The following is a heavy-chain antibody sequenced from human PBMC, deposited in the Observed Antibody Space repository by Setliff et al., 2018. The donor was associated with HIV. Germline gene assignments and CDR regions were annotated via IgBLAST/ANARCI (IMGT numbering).Heavy chain of an antibody. CDR1: GGSMSSYY. D-gene: IGHD4-17*01. Sequence: SETLSLTCTVSGGSMSSYYWGWIRQTPGKGLEWIGTIFYSGSTYYNPSVKSRVTISVDTSKNQFSLKLSSVTAADTAVYYCARHDPDYGDYFGYFDYWGQGTLVTVSS. V-gene: IGHV4-39*01. J-gene: IGHJ4*02. CDR3: ARHDPDYGDYFGYFDY. CDR2: IFYSGST.